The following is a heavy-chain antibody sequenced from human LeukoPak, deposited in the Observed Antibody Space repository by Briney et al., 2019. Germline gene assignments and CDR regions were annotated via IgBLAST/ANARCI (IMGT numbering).Heavy chain of an antibody. D-gene: IGHD6-19*01. Sequence: GGSLRLSCAASGFTFSSYGMHWVRQAPGKGLEWVAVISYDGSNKYYADSVKGRFTISRDNSKNTLYLQMNSLRAEDTAVYYCGSGWYFDYWAREPWSPSPQ. CDR2: ISYDGSNK. V-gene: IGHV3-30*03. CDR3: GSGWYFDY. CDR1: GFTFSSYG. J-gene: IGHJ4*02.